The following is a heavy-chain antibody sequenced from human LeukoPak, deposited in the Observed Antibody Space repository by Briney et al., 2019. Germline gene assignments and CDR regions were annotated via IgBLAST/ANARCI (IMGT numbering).Heavy chain of an antibody. V-gene: IGHV1-24*01. CDR1: GYTLTELS. Sequence: VASVKVSCKVSGYTLTELSMYWVRQAPGKGLERMWGFDPEDGETIYAQKFQGRVTMTEDTSTDTAYMELSSLRSEDTAVYYCATEGRIAAAGSLGYWGQGTLVTVSS. CDR2: FDPEDGET. D-gene: IGHD6-13*01. CDR3: ATEGRIAAAGSLGY. J-gene: IGHJ4*02.